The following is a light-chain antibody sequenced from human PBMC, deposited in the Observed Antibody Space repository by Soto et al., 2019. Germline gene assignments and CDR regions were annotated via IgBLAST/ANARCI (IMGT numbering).Light chain of an antibody. CDR2: EVT. CDR1: SSDLGNYNY. CDR3: SSYTTSTTVV. J-gene: IGLJ2*01. V-gene: IGLV2-14*01. Sequence: QSALTQPASVSGPPGQSITISCTGTSSDLGNYNYVSWYQQHPGKGPKLMIYEVTNRPSGVSNRCSGSKSGNTASLTISGLQAEDEADYYCSSYTTSTTVVFGGGTKLTVL.